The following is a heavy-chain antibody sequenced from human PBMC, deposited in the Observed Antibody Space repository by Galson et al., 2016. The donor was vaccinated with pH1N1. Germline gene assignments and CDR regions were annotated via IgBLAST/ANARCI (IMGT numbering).Heavy chain of an antibody. CDR1: GYTFTGYY. J-gene: IGHJ6*02. CDR3: ARWDSNTWDGDYYYGMDV. CDR2: INPNSGGT. V-gene: IGHV1-2*02. Sequence: SVKVSCKASGYTFTGYYMHWVRQAPGQGLEWMGWINPNSGGTNYAQKFQGRVTMTRDTSISTAYMELSRLRSDDTAVYYCARWDSNTWDGDYYYGMDVWGQGTTVTVSS. D-gene: IGHD6-13*01.